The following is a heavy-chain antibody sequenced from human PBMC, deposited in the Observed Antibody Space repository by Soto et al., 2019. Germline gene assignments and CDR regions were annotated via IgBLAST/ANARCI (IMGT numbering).Heavy chain of an antibody. Sequence: GGSLRLSCAASGFTFSTYWMSWVRQAPGKGLEWVANIKQDGSDKYYVDSVKGRFTISRDNAKSSLFLQMNSLRAEDTAVYYCVRDLTYCTGGTCQHWGQGTLVTVSS. CDR2: IKQDGSDK. CDR3: VRDLTYCTGGTCQH. J-gene: IGHJ1*01. V-gene: IGHV3-7*01. D-gene: IGHD2-8*02. CDR1: GFTFSTYW.